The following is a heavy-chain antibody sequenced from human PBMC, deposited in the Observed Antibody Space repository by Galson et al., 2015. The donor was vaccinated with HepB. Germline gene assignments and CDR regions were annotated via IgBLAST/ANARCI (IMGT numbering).Heavy chain of an antibody. V-gene: IGHV3-33*08. CDR3: AGEDSSGYDAFDI. Sequence: SLRLSCAASGFTFSSYGMHWVRQAPGKGLEWVAVIWYDGSNKYYADSVKGRFTISRDNSKNTLYLQMNSLRAEDTAVYYCAGEDSSGYDAFDIWGQGTMVTVSS. CDR2: IWYDGSNK. D-gene: IGHD3-22*01. CDR1: GFTFSSYG. J-gene: IGHJ3*02.